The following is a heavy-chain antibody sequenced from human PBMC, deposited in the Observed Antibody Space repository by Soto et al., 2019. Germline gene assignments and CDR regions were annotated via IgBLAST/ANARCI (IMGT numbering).Heavy chain of an antibody. J-gene: IGHJ4*02. CDR3: AISMDTAMVIS. CDR2: INPNSGGT. Sequence: ASVKVPCKASGYTFTNYGITWVRQAPGQGLEWMGWINPNSGGTNYAQKFQGRVTMTRDTSISTAYMELSRLRSDDTAVYYCAISMDTAMVISWGQGTLVIVSS. CDR1: GYTFTNYG. V-gene: IGHV1-2*02. D-gene: IGHD5-18*01.